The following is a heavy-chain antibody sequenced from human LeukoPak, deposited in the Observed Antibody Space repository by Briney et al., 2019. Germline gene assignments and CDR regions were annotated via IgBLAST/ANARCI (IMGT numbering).Heavy chain of an antibody. CDR2: INPNSGCT. V-gene: IGHV1-2*02. CDR3: ARNGAPRYYDSSGSYYYYYYGMDV. J-gene: IGHJ6*02. CDR1: GYTFTGYY. Sequence: ASVKVSCKASGYTFTGYYMHWVRQAPGQGLEWMGWINPNSGCTNYAQKFQGRVTMTRDTSISTAYMELSRLRSDDTAVYYCARNGAPRYYDSSGSYYYYYYGMDVWGQGTTVTVSS. D-gene: IGHD3-22*01.